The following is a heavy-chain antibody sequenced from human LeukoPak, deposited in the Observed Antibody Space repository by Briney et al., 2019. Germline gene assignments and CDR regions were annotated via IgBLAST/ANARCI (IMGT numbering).Heavy chain of an antibody. J-gene: IGHJ4*02. Sequence: GGSLRLSCAASGFTFSTYWKTWVRQAPGKGLEWVANIKEDGSQKYYVDSVKGRFTISRDNAKNSLYLQMDSLRAEDTAVYYCARDTGCAGGTCFSFYDYWGQGTLVTVSS. CDR1: GFTFSTYW. V-gene: IGHV3-7*01. CDR2: IKEDGSQK. CDR3: ARDTGCAGGTCFSFYDY. D-gene: IGHD2-15*01.